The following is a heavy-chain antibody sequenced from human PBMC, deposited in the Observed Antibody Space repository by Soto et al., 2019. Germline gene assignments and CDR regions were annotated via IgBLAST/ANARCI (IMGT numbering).Heavy chain of an antibody. CDR2: INHSGST. CDR3: ARRYYYYSMDV. V-gene: IGHV4-34*01. Sequence: SSGTLSLTCAVYGGAFSGYYWSWVRQPPGKGLEWIGEINHSGSTNYNPSLKSRVTISVDASKNQFSLKLSSVTAADTAVYYCARRYYYYSMDVWGKGTTVTVSS. CDR1: GGAFSGYY. J-gene: IGHJ6*03.